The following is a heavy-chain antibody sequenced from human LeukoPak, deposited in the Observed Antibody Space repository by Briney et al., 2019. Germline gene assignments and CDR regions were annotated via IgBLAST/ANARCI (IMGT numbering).Heavy chain of an antibody. CDR3: ASAPYYYDSSGYRGDAFDI. J-gene: IGHJ3*02. Sequence: PSETLSLTCTVSGGSISSSSYYWGWIRQPPGKGLEWIGSIYYSGSTYYNPSLKSRVTISVDTSKNQFSLKLSSVTTADTAVYYCASAPYYYDSSGYRGDAFDIWGQGTMVTVSS. CDR1: GGSISSSSYY. CDR2: IYYSGST. D-gene: IGHD3-22*01. V-gene: IGHV4-39*01.